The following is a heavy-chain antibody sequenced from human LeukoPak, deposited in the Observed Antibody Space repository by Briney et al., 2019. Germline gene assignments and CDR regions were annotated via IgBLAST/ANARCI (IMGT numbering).Heavy chain of an antibody. J-gene: IGHJ6*03. Sequence: GGSLRLSCAASGFTFSSYGMNWVRQAPGKGLEWVAFISYDASNTDYADSVKGRFTIFRDNSKNTLDLQMNSLRAEDTAVYYCTKNQGYNYDPSYMDVWGKGTTVTVSS. CDR3: TKNQGYNYDPSYMDV. D-gene: IGHD5-24*01. CDR1: GFTFSSYG. V-gene: IGHV3-30*02. CDR2: ISYDASNT.